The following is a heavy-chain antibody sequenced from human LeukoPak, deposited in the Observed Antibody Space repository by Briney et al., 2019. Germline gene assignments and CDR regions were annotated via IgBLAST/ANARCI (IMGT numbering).Heavy chain of an antibody. D-gene: IGHD3-10*01. CDR1: GFTFSSYW. J-gene: IGHJ4*02. Sequence: EGSLRLSCAASGFTFSSYWMTWVRQAPGKGLEWVANINQDGSEKYYVDSVKGRFTISRDNAKKTLYLQMNSLRAEDTAVYYCAGGVIIMDRDYWGQGTLVTVSS. CDR2: INQDGSEK. V-gene: IGHV3-7*01. CDR3: AGGVIIMDRDY.